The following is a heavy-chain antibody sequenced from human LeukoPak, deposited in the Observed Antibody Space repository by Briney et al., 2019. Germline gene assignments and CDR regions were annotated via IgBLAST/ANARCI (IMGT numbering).Heavy chain of an antibody. CDR2: ISCSGGST. V-gene: IGHV3-23*01. CDR3: AKEKSSWDIVVVPAAIRY. CDR1: GFTFSSYA. J-gene: IGHJ4*02. D-gene: IGHD2-2*01. Sequence: GGSPRLSCAASGFTFSSYAMSWVRQAPGKGLEWVSAISCSGGSTYYADSVKGRFTISRDNSKNTLYLQMNSLRAEDTAVYYCAKEKSSWDIVVVPAAIRYWGQGTLDTVSS.